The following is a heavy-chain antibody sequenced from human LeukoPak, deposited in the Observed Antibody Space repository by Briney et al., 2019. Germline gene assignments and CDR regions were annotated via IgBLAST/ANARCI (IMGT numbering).Heavy chain of an antibody. V-gene: IGHV1-18*01. CDR2: ISPYNGNT. CDR3: ARDMGYYDSSGYY. Sequence: ASVKVSCKASGYTFSSNGITWVRQAPGQGLEWLGWISPYNGNTNYAQKLQGRVTMTTDTSTSTAYMELRSLRSDDTAVYYCARDMGYYDSSGYYWGQGTLVTVSS. CDR1: GYTFSSNG. J-gene: IGHJ4*02. D-gene: IGHD3-22*01.